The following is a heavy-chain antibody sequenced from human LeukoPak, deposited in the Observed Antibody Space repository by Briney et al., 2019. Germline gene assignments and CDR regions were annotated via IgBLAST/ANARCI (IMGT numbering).Heavy chain of an antibody. J-gene: IGHJ6*03. CDR2: ISGSGSYI. V-gene: IGHV3-21*04. D-gene: IGHD6-13*01. CDR1: GFTFSTYS. Sequence: PGGSLRLSCAASGFTFSTYSMNWVRQTPGKGLEWVSSISGSGSYIYYADSVKGRFTISRDNAKNSLYLQMNSLRAEDTAVYYCARDFSAAAYYYYMDVWGKGTTVTVSS. CDR3: ARDFSAAAYYYYMDV.